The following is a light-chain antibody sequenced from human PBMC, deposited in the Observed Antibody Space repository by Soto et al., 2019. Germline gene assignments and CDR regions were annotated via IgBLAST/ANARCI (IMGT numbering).Light chain of an antibody. CDR2: GNS. J-gene: IGLJ2*01. CDR3: SSYAGSDNFVL. Sequence: QAVVTQPPSVSGAPGQRVTISCTGSSSNIGAGYDVHWYQQLPGTAPKLLIYGNSNRPSGVPDQFSGSKSGTSASLVITGLQAEDEADYYCSSYAGSDNFVLFGGGTKLTVL. CDR1: SSNIGAGYD. V-gene: IGLV1-40*01.